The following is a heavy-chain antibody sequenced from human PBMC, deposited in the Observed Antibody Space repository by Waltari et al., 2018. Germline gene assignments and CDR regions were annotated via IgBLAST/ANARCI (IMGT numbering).Heavy chain of an antibody. Sequence: EVQLVESGGGLIKPGGSLGLSCAASGSTVSSKYMSWGRPAPGKGLEWVSVIYSGGSTYYADSVKGRFTISRDNSKNTLYLQMNSLIAEDTAVYYCARSDTAMVTGYFDYWGQGTLVTVSS. CDR1: GSTVSSKY. D-gene: IGHD5-18*01. CDR3: ARSDTAMVTGYFDY. CDR2: IYSGGST. J-gene: IGHJ4*02. V-gene: IGHV3-53*01.